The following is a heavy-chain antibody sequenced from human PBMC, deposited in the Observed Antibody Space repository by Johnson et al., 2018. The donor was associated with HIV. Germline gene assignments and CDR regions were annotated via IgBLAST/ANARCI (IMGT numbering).Heavy chain of an antibody. Sequence: QVQLVESGGGVVQPGRSLRLSCAASGFTFSSYGMHWVRQAPGKGLEWVAVISYDGSNKYYADSVKGRFTISRDNSKNTLYLQMNSLRAEDTAVYYCARENYRRRDAFDVWGQGTVVIVSS. CDR3: ARENYRRRDAFDV. CDR2: ISYDGSNK. J-gene: IGHJ3*01. D-gene: IGHD1-7*01. V-gene: IGHV3-30*03. CDR1: GFTFSSYG.